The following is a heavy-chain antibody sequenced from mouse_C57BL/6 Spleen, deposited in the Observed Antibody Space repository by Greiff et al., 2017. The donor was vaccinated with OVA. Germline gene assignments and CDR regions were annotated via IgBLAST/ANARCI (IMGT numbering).Heavy chain of an antibody. V-gene: IGHV1-50*01. Sequence: QVQLQQPGAELVKPGASVKLSCKASGYTFTSYWMQWVKQRPGQGLEWIGEIDPSDSYTNYNQKFKGKATLTVDTSSRTAYMQLSSLTSEDSAVYYCARDGSSQYYFDYWGQGTTLTVSS. D-gene: IGHD1-1*01. CDR3: ARDGSSQYYFDY. J-gene: IGHJ2*01. CDR2: IDPSDSYT. CDR1: GYTFTSYW.